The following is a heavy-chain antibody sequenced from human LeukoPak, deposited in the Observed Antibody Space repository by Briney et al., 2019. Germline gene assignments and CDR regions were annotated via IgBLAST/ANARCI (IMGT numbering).Heavy chain of an antibody. J-gene: IGHJ4*02. D-gene: IGHD3-10*01. CDR1: GGSLSSYY. CDR3: ARQGGSASPPLI. Sequence: SEALSLTCTVSGGSLSSYYWSWLRQSPGKGLEWIGYIYSSGRTNNTPSLKSRVTISLDTSKNQVSLKLSSVTAADTAVYYCARQGGSASPPLIWGQGTLVTVSS. CDR2: IYSSGRT. V-gene: IGHV4-59*08.